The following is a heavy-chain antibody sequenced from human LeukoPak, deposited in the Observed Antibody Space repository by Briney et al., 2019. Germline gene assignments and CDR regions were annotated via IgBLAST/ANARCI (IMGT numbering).Heavy chain of an antibody. Sequence: PGGSLRLSCAASGFTFSSYAMSWVRQAPGKGLEWVSTISTSGGSTYYADSVKGRFTISRDNSKNTLYLQMNSLRAEDAAVYYCASSTYSGSHWDAFDIWGQGTMVTVSS. V-gene: IGHV3-23*01. J-gene: IGHJ3*02. D-gene: IGHD1-26*01. CDR1: GFTFSSYA. CDR2: ISTSGGST. CDR3: ASSTYSGSHWDAFDI.